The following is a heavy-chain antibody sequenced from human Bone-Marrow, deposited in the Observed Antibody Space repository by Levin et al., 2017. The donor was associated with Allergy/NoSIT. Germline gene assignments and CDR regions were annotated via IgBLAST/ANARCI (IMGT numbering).Heavy chain of an antibody. CDR1: GYTLSDYS. CDR2: ITGANDNT. Sequence: PKASVKVSCKASGYTLSDYSMQWVRQAPGQRLEWMGWITGANDNTKYSKKFQGRVAITRDTSASTVYMQLSSLRPEDTAVFYCGRGDGDYLSAVDYWGQGTLVTVSS. J-gene: IGHJ4*02. CDR3: GRGDGDYLSAVDY. V-gene: IGHV1-3*01. D-gene: IGHD4-17*01.